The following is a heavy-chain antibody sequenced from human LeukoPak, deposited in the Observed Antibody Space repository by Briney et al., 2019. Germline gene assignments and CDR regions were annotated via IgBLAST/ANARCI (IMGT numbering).Heavy chain of an antibody. V-gene: IGHV4-34*01. J-gene: IGHJ4*02. Sequence: SETLSLTCTVSGGSISRYYWSWIRQPPGKGLEWIGEIILSGRTHYNPSLKSRVTISVDTSNNHFSLKLSSVTAADTAVYYCARGGYCSGGSCYPDYWGQGTLVTVSS. CDR1: GGSISRYY. CDR2: IILSGRT. CDR3: ARGGYCSGGSCYPDY. D-gene: IGHD2-15*01.